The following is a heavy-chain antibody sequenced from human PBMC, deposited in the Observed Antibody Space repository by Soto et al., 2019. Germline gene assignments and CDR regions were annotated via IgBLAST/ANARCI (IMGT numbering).Heavy chain of an antibody. CDR1: GYTFTSYD. V-gene: IGHV1-8*01. J-gene: IGHJ4*02. Sequence: XSVKVSCKASGYTFTSYDINWVRQATGQGLEWMGWMNPNSGNTGYAQKFQGRVTMTRNTSISTAYMELSSLRSEDTAVYYCARGPYYYDSSGYYYNYWGQGTLVTVSS. D-gene: IGHD3-22*01. CDR3: ARGPYYYDSSGYYYNY. CDR2: MNPNSGNT.